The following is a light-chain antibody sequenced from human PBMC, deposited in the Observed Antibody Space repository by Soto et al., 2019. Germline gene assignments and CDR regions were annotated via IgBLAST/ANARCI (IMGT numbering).Light chain of an antibody. J-gene: IGLJ2*01. CDR1: SSDVGSYKF. CDR2: EGS. CDR3: CSFAGSSTLV. V-gene: IGLV2-23*01. Sequence: QSALTQPASVSGSPGQSITISCNGTSSDVGSYKFVSWYQQHPVKAPKLMIYEGSKRPSGVSNRFSGSKSGNTASLTISGLQAEDEADYYCCSFAGSSTLVFGGGTQLTVL.